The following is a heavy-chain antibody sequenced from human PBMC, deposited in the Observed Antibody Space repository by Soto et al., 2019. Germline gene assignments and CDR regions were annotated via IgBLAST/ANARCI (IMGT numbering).Heavy chain of an antibody. D-gene: IGHD6-13*01. V-gene: IGHV3-48*01. Sequence: GSLRLSCAASGFTFSFYSMNWVRQAPGKGLEWVSYISSTSSTIYYADSAKGRFTISRDNAKTSLYLQMNSLRAEDTAVYYCARVPIAADEHFDYWAQGTLVTVSS. CDR1: GFTFSFYS. CDR3: ARVPIAADEHFDY. J-gene: IGHJ4*02. CDR2: ISSTSSTI.